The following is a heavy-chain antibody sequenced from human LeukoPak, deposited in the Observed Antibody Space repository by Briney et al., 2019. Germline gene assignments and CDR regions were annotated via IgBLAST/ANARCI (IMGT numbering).Heavy chain of an antibody. J-gene: IGHJ3*02. D-gene: IGHD3-3*01. V-gene: IGHV4-59*01. CDR2: IYYSGST. CDR3: ARDDVEGDAFDI. CDR1: GSSIRTYY. Sequence: SETLSLTCTVSGSSIRTYYWSWIRQPPGKGLEWIGYIYYSGSTNYNPSLKSRVTISVDTSKNQFSLKLSSVTAADTAVYYCARDDVEGDAFDIWGQGTMVTVSS.